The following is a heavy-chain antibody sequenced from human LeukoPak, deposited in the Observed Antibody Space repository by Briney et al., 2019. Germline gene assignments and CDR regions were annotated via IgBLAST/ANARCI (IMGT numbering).Heavy chain of an antibody. Sequence: GGSLRLSCAASGFTFSSYAMSWVRQAPGKGLEWVSAISGSGGSTYYADSVKGRFTISRDNSKNTLYLQMNSLRVEDTGVYYCARVADHRGSERQRLVYAFDIWGQGTMVTVSS. CDR2: ISGSGGST. V-gene: IGHV3-23*01. D-gene: IGHD6-13*01. J-gene: IGHJ3*02. CDR1: GFTFSSYA. CDR3: ARVADHRGSERQRLVYAFDI.